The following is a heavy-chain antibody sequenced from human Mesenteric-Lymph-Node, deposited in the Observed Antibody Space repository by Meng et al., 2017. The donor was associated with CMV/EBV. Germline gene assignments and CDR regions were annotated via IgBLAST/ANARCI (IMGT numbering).Heavy chain of an antibody. CDR2: INHSGST. J-gene: IGHJ5*02. V-gene: IGHV4-34*01. Sequence: SETLSLTCAVYGGSSSGYYWSWIRQPPGKWLEWIGEINHSGSTNYNPSLKSRVTISVDTSKIQFSLKLGSVTAADTAVYCCARGLVAVVFDPWGQGTLVTVSS. CDR1: GGSSSGYY. CDR3: ARGLVAVVFDP. D-gene: IGHD6-19*01.